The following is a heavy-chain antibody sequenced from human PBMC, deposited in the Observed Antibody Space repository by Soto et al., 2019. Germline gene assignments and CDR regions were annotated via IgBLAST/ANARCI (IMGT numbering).Heavy chain of an antibody. Sequence: QVQLVQSGAEVKKPGASVKVSCKASGYTFTSYGISWVRQAPGQGLEWMGWISAYNGNTNDAQKPQGRGTMTTDTTTSTAYMELRGLRSDDTAVYCCARETLRFELSNFDYWGQETLVTVSS. V-gene: IGHV1-18*01. CDR3: ARETLRFELSNFDY. CDR1: GYTFTSYG. J-gene: IGHJ4*02. D-gene: IGHD3-10*01. CDR2: ISAYNGNT.